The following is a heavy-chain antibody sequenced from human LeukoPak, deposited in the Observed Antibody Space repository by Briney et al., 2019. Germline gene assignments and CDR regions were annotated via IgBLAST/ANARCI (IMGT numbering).Heavy chain of an antibody. CDR3: ARDGGDKTAYYGDQFDC. D-gene: IGHD3-9*01. CDR2: ISGSGGST. CDR1: GFTFSNYA. Sequence: GGSLRLSCAASGFTFSNYAMSWVRQAPGKGLEWVSAISGSGGSTYYADSKKGRFTISRDNSKNTLFLQVNGLRPDDTAVYYCARDGGDKTAYYGDQFDCWGQGTLVTVSS. V-gene: IGHV3-23*01. J-gene: IGHJ4*02.